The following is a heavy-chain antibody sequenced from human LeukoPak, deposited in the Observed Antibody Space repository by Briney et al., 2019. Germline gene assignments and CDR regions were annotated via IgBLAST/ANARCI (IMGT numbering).Heavy chain of an antibody. CDR3: ARVGVDYGDYVAY. Sequence: GGPLRLSCAASGSTFSSYSMNWVRQAPGKGLEWVSYISSSSSTIYYADSVKGRFTISRDNAKYSLYLQMNSLRAEDTAVYYCARVGVDYGDYVAYWGRGTLVTVSS. D-gene: IGHD4-17*01. CDR1: GSTFSSYS. V-gene: IGHV3-48*01. J-gene: IGHJ4*02. CDR2: ISSSSSTI.